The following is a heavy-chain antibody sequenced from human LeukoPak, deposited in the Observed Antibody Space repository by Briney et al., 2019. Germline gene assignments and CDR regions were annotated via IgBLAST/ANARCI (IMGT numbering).Heavy chain of an antibody. CDR3: TRGDSYGYVY. CDR2: ISGSGGST. J-gene: IGHJ4*02. CDR1: GFTFSSYA. Sequence: GGSLRLSCAPAGFTFSSYAMGWVRQAPGKGREWVSAISGSGGSTYYADSVKGRHTISRDNAKNTLYLQMSSLRAEDTAVYYCTRGDSYGYVYWGQGTLVTVSS. V-gene: IGHV3-23*01. D-gene: IGHD5-18*01.